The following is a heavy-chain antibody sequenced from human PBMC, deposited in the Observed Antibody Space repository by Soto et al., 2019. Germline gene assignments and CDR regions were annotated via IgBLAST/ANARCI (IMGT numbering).Heavy chain of an antibody. CDR2: IYYSGST. J-gene: IGHJ3*02. CDR1: GGSISSGGYY. V-gene: IGHV4-31*03. CDR3: ARDLNDSSGYYLGAFDI. D-gene: IGHD3-22*01. Sequence: SETLSLTCTVSGGSISSGGYYWSWISKHPGKGLEWIGYIYYSGSTYYNPSLKSRVTISVDTSKNQFSLKLSSVTAADTAVYYCARDLNDSSGYYLGAFDIWGQGTMVTVSS.